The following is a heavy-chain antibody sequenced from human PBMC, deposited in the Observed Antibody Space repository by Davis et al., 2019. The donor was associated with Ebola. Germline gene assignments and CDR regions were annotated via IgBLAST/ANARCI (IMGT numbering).Heavy chain of an antibody. J-gene: IGHJ4*02. CDR1: GFTFSSYA. D-gene: IGHD3-3*01. V-gene: IGHV3-23*01. Sequence: GGSLRLSCAASGFTFSSYAMSWVRQAPGKGLEWVSVISGSGGSTYYADSVKGRFTISRDNSKNTLSLQMNSLRTEDTALYYCAKYYYDFWSGYSRHLDYWGQGTLVTVSS. CDR2: ISGSGGST. CDR3: AKYYYDFWSGYSRHLDY.